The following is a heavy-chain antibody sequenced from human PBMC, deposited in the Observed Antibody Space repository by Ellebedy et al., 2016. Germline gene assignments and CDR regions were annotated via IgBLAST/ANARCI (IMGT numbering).Heavy chain of an antibody. V-gene: IGHV1-69*10. CDR2: IIPILGIA. CDR1: GDTFTSYG. CDR3: ERDLPGD. Sequence: ASVKVSCKASGDTFTSYGISWVRQAPGQGLEWIGGIIPILGIANYAPRFQGRVTITADRSTSTAYMELTSLRSDDTAVYFCERDLPGDWGQGTLVTVSS. J-gene: IGHJ1*01. D-gene: IGHD4-17*01.